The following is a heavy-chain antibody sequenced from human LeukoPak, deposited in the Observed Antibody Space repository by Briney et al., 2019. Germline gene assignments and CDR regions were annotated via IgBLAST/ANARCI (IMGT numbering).Heavy chain of an antibody. CDR2: INTNTGNP. CDR3: ARTEETVTGTFDY. CDR1: GYTFTNYA. V-gene: IGHV7-4-1*02. Sequence: ASVTVSCKASGYTFTNYAMNWVRQAPGQGLEWMGWINTNTGNPTYAQGFTGRFVFSLDTSVSTAYLQISSLKTEDTAVYYCARTEETVTGTFDYWGQGTLVTVSS. J-gene: IGHJ4*02. D-gene: IGHD6-19*01.